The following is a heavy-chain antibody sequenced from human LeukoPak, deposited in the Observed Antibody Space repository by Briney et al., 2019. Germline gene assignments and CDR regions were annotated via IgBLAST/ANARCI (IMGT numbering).Heavy chain of an antibody. Sequence: SGGSLRLSCAASGFIFRDFWMTWVRQAPGKGLEWVSAISGSGGSTYYADSVKGRFTISRDNSKNTLFLQMNSLRAEDTAIYYCAKDGRGYNPVTCWGQGTLVTVSS. CDR1: GFIFRDFW. CDR3: AKDGRGYNPVTC. CDR2: ISGSGGST. J-gene: IGHJ4*02. D-gene: IGHD5-24*01. V-gene: IGHV3-23*01.